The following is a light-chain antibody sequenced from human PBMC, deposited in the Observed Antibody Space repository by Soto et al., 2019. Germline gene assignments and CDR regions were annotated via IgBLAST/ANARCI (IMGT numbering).Light chain of an antibody. J-gene: IGLJ2*01. Sequence: QSALTQPRSVSGSPGLSVTMSCTGTSSDVGGYNYVSWYQQHPGKAPKLMIYDVTKRPSGVPDRFSGSKSGNTASLTISGLQAEDEADYFCCSYAASAIFGGGTKLTVL. CDR2: DVT. CDR1: SSDVGGYNY. CDR3: CSYAASAI. V-gene: IGLV2-11*01.